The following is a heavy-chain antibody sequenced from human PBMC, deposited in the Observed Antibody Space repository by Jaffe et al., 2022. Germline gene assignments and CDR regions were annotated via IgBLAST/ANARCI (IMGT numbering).Heavy chain of an antibody. V-gene: IGHV1-2*06. CDR3: ARENWYFDV. Sequence: QVQLVQSGAEVKKPGASVKVSCRASGYTFNVYYMQWVRQAPGQGLEWMGRIIPESGATLYAQKFQGRVTMTRDTSISTAYMELISLTSDDTAVYYCARENWYFDVWGRGTLVTVSS. J-gene: IGHJ2*01. CDR2: IIPESGAT. CDR1: GYTFNVYY.